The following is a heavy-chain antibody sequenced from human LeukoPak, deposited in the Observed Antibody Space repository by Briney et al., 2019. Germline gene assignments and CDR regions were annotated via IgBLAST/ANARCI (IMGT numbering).Heavy chain of an antibody. V-gene: IGHV3-7*01. CDR3: ARHVGISF. CDR1: GFNFSATW. CDR2: IKDDGTDK. J-gene: IGHJ4*02. D-gene: IGHD7-27*01. Sequence: GGSLRLSCIASGFNFSATWMTWFRQAPGKGLEWVANIKDDGTDKNYVDSVKGRFTISRDNAKNSLFLQLSNLRSDDTAIYYCARHVGISFWGQGTLVIVSS.